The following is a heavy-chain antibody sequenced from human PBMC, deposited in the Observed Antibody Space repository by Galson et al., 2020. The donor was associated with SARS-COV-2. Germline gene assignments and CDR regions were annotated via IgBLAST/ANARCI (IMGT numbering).Heavy chain of an antibody. CDR3: ARDGQLSSGWAFDY. V-gene: IGHV3-33*01. J-gene: IGHJ4*02. Sequence: AASGFPFSSHAIHWVRQAPGKGLEWVAQLFYDGSDKYYGDSVKGRFTISRDSSKNMVYLQMNNLKVDDTAVYYCARDGQLSSGWAFDYWGQGTLVTVSS. D-gene: IGHD6-19*01. CDR1: GFPFSSHA. CDR2: LFYDGSDK.